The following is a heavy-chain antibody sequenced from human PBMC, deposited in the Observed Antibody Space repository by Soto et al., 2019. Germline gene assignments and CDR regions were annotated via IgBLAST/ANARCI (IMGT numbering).Heavy chain of an antibody. Sequence: XPVKVSCKASGYPFVNNDIIWVRQATGQGLEWMGWMNPNSGNTGYAQKFQGRVSMTRNTSITTAYLELSSLRSDDTAIYYRARMAKSGTLNWFDPWGQGTLVTVSS. J-gene: IGHJ5*02. V-gene: IGHV1-8*01. CDR3: ARMAKSGTLNWFDP. CDR2: MNPNSGNT. CDR1: GYPFVNND.